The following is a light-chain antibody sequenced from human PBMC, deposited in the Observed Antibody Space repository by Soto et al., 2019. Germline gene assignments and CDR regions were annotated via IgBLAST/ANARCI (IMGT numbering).Light chain of an antibody. Sequence: EIVLTQSPGTLSLSPGERVTLSCRASQSVSSSYLAWYQQKPGQAPRLLIYGASSRATGIPDRFSGSGSGTDFTLTISRLEPEDFAVYYCQQYGSSPYTFGQGTKVDIK. CDR1: QSVSSSY. V-gene: IGKV3-20*01. CDR3: QQYGSSPYT. CDR2: GAS. J-gene: IGKJ2*01.